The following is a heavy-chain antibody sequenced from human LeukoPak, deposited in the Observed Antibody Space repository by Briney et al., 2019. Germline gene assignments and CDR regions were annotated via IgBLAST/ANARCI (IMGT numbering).Heavy chain of an antibody. CDR1: GGSINNVVYY. J-gene: IGHJ4*02. V-gene: IGHV4-39*01. CDR3: ARRRGSSSGGPFDY. D-gene: IGHD6-25*01. Sequence: SETLSLTCSVSGGSINNVVYYWDWIRQPPGTALEWIGDIYQTGTTYYNPSFESRVTISADTSNNQVSLKMNAVTAADTAVYYCARRRGSSSGGPFDYWGRGTLVIVSS. CDR2: IYQTGTT.